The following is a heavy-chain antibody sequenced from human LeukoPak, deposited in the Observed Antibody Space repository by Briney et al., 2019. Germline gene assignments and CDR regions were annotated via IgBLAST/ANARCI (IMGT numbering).Heavy chain of an antibody. CDR1: LFTFPITG. V-gene: IGHV3-7*05. J-gene: IGHJ6*02. Sequence: GGSLRSSGGACLFTFPITGSVGVGQAPGKGLEWVANIKQDGREKYYVDSVKARFTISRDNAKNSLYLQRNSLRAEDKAVSYRTTKLNSDFCGGYLLIHSYYCVDLWGQGTPVTVSS. CDR3: TTKLNSDFCGGYLLIHSYYCVDL. D-gene: IGHD3-3*01. CDR2: IKQDGREK.